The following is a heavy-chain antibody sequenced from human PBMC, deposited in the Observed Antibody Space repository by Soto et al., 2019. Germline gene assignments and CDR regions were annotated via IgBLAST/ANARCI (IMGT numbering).Heavy chain of an antibody. D-gene: IGHD5-18*01. J-gene: IGHJ4*02. Sequence: EVQLVESGGGLVKPGGSLRLSCAASGFTFSSYSMNWVRQAPGKGLEWVSSISSSSSYIYYADSVKGRFTISRDNAKNSLYLQMNSLRAEETAVYYCARIVDTAMVTGYFDYWGQGTLVTVSS. CDR3: ARIVDTAMVTGYFDY. CDR2: ISSSSSYI. CDR1: GFTFSSYS. V-gene: IGHV3-21*01.